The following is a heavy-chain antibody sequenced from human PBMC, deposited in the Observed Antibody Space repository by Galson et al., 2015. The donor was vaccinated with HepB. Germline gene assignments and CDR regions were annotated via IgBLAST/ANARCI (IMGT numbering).Heavy chain of an antibody. V-gene: IGHV5-51*01. Sequence: KISCKDSGYSFTNYWIGWVRQMPGKGLEWMGIIFPDDSDTRYSPSFQGQVTISADKSISTAYLQWSTLKASDTAVYYCARGSDSYYFAYWGQGTLVTVSS. CDR2: IFPDDSDT. CDR3: ARGSDSYYFAY. J-gene: IGHJ4*02. CDR1: GYSFTNYW. D-gene: IGHD3/OR15-3a*01.